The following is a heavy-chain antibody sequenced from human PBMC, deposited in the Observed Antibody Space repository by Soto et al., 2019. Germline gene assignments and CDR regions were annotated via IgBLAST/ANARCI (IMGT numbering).Heavy chain of an antibody. J-gene: IGHJ4*02. V-gene: IGHV4-4*02. Sequence: QVQLQESGPGLVKPSGTLSLTCAVSGGSISSSSWWSWVRQPPGKGLEWIGEIYHSGSTNYNPSPKRRVTIPVDKSEIQYSLNFSCVTAADTAVYYCARRRYYGDYHYDCWGQGTLVTGSS. CDR3: ARRRYYGDYHYDC. CDR1: GGSISSSSW. CDR2: IYHSGST. D-gene: IGHD4-17*01.